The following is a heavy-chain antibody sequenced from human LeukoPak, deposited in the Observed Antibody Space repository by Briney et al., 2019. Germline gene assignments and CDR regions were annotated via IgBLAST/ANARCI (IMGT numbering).Heavy chain of an antibody. V-gene: IGHV3-30*02. Sequence: GGSLRLSCAASGFTFSTYGMHWVRQAPGKGLEWVAFIRYDAINKYYADSVKGRFTISRDNSRNTLYLQMNSLRAEDTAVYYCASLPAGWGQGTLVTVSS. CDR3: ASLPAG. J-gene: IGHJ4*02. CDR1: GFTFSTYG. CDR2: IRYDAINK.